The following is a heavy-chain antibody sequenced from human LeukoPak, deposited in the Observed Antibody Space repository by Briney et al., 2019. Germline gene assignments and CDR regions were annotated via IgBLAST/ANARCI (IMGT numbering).Heavy chain of an antibody. CDR3: VRDVTRGGR. J-gene: IGHJ4*02. CDR1: GYTFIDYY. Sequence: ASVKVSCKPSGYTFIDYYMHWARQAPGQGLEWMGWINPKSGGTNYAQKFKGRVTMTTDTSISTAYMELSRLTSDDTAVYYCVRDVTRGGRWGQGTLVIVSS. D-gene: IGHD3-10*01. CDR2: INPKSGGT. V-gene: IGHV1-2*02.